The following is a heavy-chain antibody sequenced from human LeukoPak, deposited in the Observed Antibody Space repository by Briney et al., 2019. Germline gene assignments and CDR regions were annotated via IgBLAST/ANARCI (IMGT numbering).Heavy chain of an antibody. D-gene: IGHD5-12*01. V-gene: IGHV3-23*01. CDR3: AKDLVIVATITGN. J-gene: IGHJ4*02. CDR2: VSGSGGST. Sequence: GGSLRLPWAASGFTFSSYAMSWVRQAPGKGLEWVSGVSGSGGSTYYADSVKGRFTISRDNSKNTLYLQMNSLRAEDTAVYYCAKDLVIVATITGNWGQGTLVTVSS. CDR1: GFTFSSYA.